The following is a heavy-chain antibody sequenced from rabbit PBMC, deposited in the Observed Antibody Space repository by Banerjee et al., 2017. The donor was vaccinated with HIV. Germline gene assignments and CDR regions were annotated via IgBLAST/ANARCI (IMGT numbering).Heavy chain of an antibody. V-gene: IGHV1S40*01. Sequence: QSLEESGGDLVKPGASLTLTCTASGFSFSNYGVSWVRQAPGKGLEWIGYIYAGSSDITVYATWAKGRFTISKPSSTTVTLHMTSLTAADTATYFCARELYSVGYGSYDLWGPGTLVTVS. D-gene: IGHD6-1*01. CDR1: GFSFSNYG. CDR2: IYAGSSDIT. CDR3: ARELYSVGYGSYDL. J-gene: IGHJ6*01.